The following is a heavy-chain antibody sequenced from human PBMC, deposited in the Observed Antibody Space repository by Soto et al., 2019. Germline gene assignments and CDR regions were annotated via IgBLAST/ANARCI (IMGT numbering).Heavy chain of an antibody. D-gene: IGHD3-10*01. V-gene: IGHV3-74*01. CDR1: GFTFTSYW. J-gene: IGHJ4*01. CDR3: ARGALGSYYNEY. Sequence: EVQLEESGGVLVQSGGSLRLSCAASGFTFTSYWIHWVRQAPGKGLVWVSRIKGDGISINYADSVKGRFTISRDNARDTVFLQMNDLRAEDTAVYYCARGALGSYYNEYWGHGTLVTVSS. CDR2: IKGDGISI.